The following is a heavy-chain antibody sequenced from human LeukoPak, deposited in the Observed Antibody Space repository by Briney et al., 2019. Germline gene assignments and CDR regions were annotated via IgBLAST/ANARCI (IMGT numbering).Heavy chain of an antibody. CDR3: VTYNWEYEADF. Sequence: GGPLRLSCAALGFTFSKYWMYWVRQVPGKGLVWVSRINGDGRNTNYADSVKGRFTISRDNAKNTLYLQMNSLRAEDTATYYCVTYNWEYEADFWGQGTLVTVSS. CDR1: GFTFSKYW. J-gene: IGHJ4*02. D-gene: IGHD1-20*01. V-gene: IGHV3-74*01. CDR2: INGDGRNT.